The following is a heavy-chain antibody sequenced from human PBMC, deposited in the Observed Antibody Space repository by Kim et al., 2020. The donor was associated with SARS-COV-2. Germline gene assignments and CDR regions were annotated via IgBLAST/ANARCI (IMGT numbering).Heavy chain of an antibody. D-gene: IGHD6-13*01. J-gene: IGHJ6*02. CDR2: INPSAGGT. V-gene: IGHV1-46*01. CDR3: ARERPLIVAPGYPYDRGGLDV. CDR1: GYTFTKYY. Sequence: ASVKVSCKASGYTFTKYYIHWVRQAPGQGLEWLGVINPSAGGTVYAQSFQGGVSMTRDTSTSIVYMELSSLRSEDTAVYYCARERPLIVAPGYPYDRGGLDVWGQGTTVTVSS.